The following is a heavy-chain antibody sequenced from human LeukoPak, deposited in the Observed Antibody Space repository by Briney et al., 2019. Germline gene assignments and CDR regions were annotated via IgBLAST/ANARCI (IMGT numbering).Heavy chain of an antibody. CDR1: GFTFDDYG. J-gene: IGHJ2*01. Sequence: PGGSLRLSCAASGFTFDDYGMSWVRQAPGKGLEWVSGINWNGGSTGYADSVKGRFTISRDNAKNSLYLQMNSLRAEDTALYYCARAGGIVATSWYFDLWGRGTLVTVSS. CDR3: ARAGGIVATSWYFDL. D-gene: IGHD5-12*01. CDR2: INWNGGST. V-gene: IGHV3-20*04.